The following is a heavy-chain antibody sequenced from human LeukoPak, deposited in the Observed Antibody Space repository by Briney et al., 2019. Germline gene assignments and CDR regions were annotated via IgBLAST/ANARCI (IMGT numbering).Heavy chain of an antibody. CDR2: KYYSGST. J-gene: IGHJ4*02. CDR3: ARGRSYGFDFDS. CDR1: GVSINTCCYY. Sequence: TSETLSLTCDVSGVSINTCCYYWTWIRQPPGKGLEWIGYKYYSGSTRYNSSLRSRLTIPLDTSKNQFSLRLTSVTAADTAVYYCARGRSYGFDFDSWGPGTLVIVSS. V-gene: IGHV4-61*01. D-gene: IGHD5-18*01.